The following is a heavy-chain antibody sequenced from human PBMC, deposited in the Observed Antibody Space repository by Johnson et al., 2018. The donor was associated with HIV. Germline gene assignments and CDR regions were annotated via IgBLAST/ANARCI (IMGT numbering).Heavy chain of an antibody. Sequence: VQLVESGGGLVQPGGSLRLSCAASGFTFDDYAMHWVRQAPGKGLEWVSGIGTTGDTFFLDSVKGRFTISRDTAKNSLYLQMNSLRAGDTALYYCARGSYDGDAFDVWGQGTMVTVSS. D-gene: IGHD1-26*01. CDR3: ARGSYDGDAFDV. V-gene: IGHV3-13*01. CDR1: GFTFDDYA. CDR2: IGTTGDT. J-gene: IGHJ3*01.